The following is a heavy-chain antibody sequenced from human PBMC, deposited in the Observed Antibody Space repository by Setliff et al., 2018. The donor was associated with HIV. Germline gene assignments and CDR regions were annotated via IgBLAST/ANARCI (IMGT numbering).Heavy chain of an antibody. J-gene: IGHJ4*02. D-gene: IGHD1-26*01. Sequence: SETLSLTCSVSGGSISSSSYFWGWIRQPPGKGLEWIATVYYSGSTYDNPSLKSRVTISVDTTTNQVSLQVNSVTAVDTAVYYCARVPHRVVGTTTLLYHFDYWGLGTLVTVSS. CDR2: VYYSGST. CDR3: ARVPHRVVGTTTLLYHFDY. CDR1: GGSISSSSYF. V-gene: IGHV4-39*07.